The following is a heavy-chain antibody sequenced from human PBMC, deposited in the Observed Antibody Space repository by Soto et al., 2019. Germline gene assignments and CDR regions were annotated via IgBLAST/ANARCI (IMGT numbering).Heavy chain of an antibody. CDR1: GGSISSGGYY. D-gene: IGHD2-2*01. Sequence: QVQLQESGPGLVKPSQTLSLTCNVSGGSISSGGYYWSWIRQHPGKGLEWIGYIYYSGSTYYNPSLTSRVTISVDTSKNQFSLKLSSVTAADTAVYYCARGKVVPAAMWGPIDYWGQGTLVTVSS. J-gene: IGHJ4*02. V-gene: IGHV4-31*03. CDR3: ARGKVVPAAMWGPIDY. CDR2: IYYSGST.